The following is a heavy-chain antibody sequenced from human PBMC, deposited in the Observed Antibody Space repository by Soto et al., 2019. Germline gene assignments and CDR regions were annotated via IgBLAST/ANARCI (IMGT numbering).Heavy chain of an antibody. J-gene: IGHJ4*02. CDR2: IWNDGSCQ. D-gene: IGHD2-15*01. Sequence: GGSLRLSCAASGFSFSTYGMHWVRQAPGKGLEWMAVIWNDGSCQFYADSVKGRFTISRDDSKNTVYLQMSSLRAEDTALYYCVRDQQDSCWSWGRGTLVTVSS. CDR1: GFSFSTYG. CDR3: VRDQQDSCWS. V-gene: IGHV3-33*01.